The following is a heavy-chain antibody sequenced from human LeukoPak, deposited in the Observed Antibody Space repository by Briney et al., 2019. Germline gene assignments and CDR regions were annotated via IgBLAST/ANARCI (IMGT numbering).Heavy chain of an antibody. CDR1: GYSFPIYW. CDR2: IYPGDSDT. V-gene: IGHV5-51*01. Sequence: GESLKISCRGSGYSFPIYWIAWVRQMPGKGLEWMGIIYPGDSDTRYSPSFQGQITISADKSISTAYLQWSSLKASDTAMYYCARRSTYGSGTNYLFDYWGQGTLVTVSS. J-gene: IGHJ4*02. CDR3: ARRSTYGSGTNYLFDY. D-gene: IGHD3-10*01.